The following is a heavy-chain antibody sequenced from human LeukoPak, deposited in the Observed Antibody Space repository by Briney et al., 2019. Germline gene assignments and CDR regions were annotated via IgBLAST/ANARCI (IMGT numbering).Heavy chain of an antibody. J-gene: IGHJ4*02. Sequence: SETLSLTCAVYGGSFSGYYWSWIRQPPGKGLEWIGEINHSGSTNYNPSLKSRVIISPDTSKSQFSLKVNSVTAADTAVYYCARAYKASPLHNAIDSWGQGTLVTVSS. CDR1: GGSFSGYY. V-gene: IGHV4-34*01. D-gene: IGHD1-14*01. CDR3: ARAYKASPLHNAIDS. CDR2: INHSGST.